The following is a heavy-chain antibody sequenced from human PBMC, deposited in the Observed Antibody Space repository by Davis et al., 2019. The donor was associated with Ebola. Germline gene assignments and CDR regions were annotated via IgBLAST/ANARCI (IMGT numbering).Heavy chain of an antibody. CDR2: IYYSGST. Sequence: PSETLSLTCTVSGGSISSRSYYWGWIRQSPGKGLDWIGSIYYSGSTYYKPSLKSRVTISIDTSKNQFSLKLISVTAADTAVYYCARLGATYSFLFDYWGQGTLVTVSS. D-gene: IGHD2-15*01. CDR3: ARLGATYSFLFDY. V-gene: IGHV4-39*01. CDR1: GGSISSRSYY. J-gene: IGHJ4*02.